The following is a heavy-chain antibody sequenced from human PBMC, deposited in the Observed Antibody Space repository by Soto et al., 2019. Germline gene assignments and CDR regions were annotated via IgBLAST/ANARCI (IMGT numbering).Heavy chain of an antibody. J-gene: IGHJ4*02. Sequence: GSLRLSCAASGFTGSTYSMNWVREAPGKGLEWVSYISSSSTYIYYADSVKGRFTISRDNAKNSLYLQMNSLRAEDTAVYYCLIAVAGSFAPDYWGQGTLVTVSS. CDR1: GFTGSTYS. CDR3: LIAVAGSFAPDY. CDR2: ISSSSTYI. D-gene: IGHD6-19*01. V-gene: IGHV3-21*01.